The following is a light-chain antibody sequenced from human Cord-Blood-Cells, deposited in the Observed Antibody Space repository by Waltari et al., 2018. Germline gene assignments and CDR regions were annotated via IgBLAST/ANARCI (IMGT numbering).Light chain of an antibody. CDR2: YDD. CDR3: AAWDDSLKV. Sequence: RQRFTISCSGSSSNIGNNAVNWYQQLPGKAPKLLIYYDDLLPSRVSDRFSGSKSGTSASLAISGLQSEDEADYYCAAWDDSLKVFGGGTKLTVL. J-gene: IGLJ3*02. CDR1: SSNIGNNA. V-gene: IGLV1-36*01.